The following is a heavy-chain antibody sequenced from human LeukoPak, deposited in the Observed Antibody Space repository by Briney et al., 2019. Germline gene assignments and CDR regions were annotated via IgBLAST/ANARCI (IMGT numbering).Heavy chain of an antibody. Sequence: YPSETLSLTCTVSGGSISSYYWSWIRQPPGKGLEWIGYIYYSGSTNYNPSLKSRVTISVDTSKNQFSLKLSSVTAADTAVYYCARAYSSGPIELNYFDYWGQGTLVTVSS. V-gene: IGHV4-59*01. CDR3: ARAYSSGPIELNYFDY. CDR2: IYYSGST. D-gene: IGHD6-19*01. J-gene: IGHJ4*02. CDR1: GGSISSYY.